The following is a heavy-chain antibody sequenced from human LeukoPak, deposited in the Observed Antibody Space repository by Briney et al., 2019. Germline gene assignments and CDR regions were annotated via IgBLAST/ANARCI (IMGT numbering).Heavy chain of an antibody. CDR1: GFTFSSYW. D-gene: IGHD6-6*01. V-gene: IGHV3-30-3*01. CDR2: ISSDGGNK. J-gene: IGHJ5*01. Sequence: PGGSLRLSCAASGFTFSSYWMSWVRRAPGKGLEWVAVISSDGGNKFYADSVKGRFTVSRDNSKNTLYLQMNSLRVEDTAVYYCARDNDPDYSSSPGWFDSWGQGTLVTASS. CDR3: ARDNDPDYSSSPGWFDS.